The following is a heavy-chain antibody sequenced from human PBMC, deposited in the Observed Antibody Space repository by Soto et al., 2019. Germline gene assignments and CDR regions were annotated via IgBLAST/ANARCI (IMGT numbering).Heavy chain of an antibody. Sequence: QVQLVESGGGVVQPGRSLRLSCAASGFTFSSYGMHWVRQAPGKGLEWVAVIWYDGSNKYYADSVKGRFTISRDNSKNTLYLQMTSLRAEDTAVYYCARDHKGSSWSYYYGMDVWGQGTTVTVSS. J-gene: IGHJ6*02. CDR3: ARDHKGSSWSYYYGMDV. CDR1: GFTFSSYG. D-gene: IGHD6-13*01. CDR2: IWYDGSNK. V-gene: IGHV3-33*01.